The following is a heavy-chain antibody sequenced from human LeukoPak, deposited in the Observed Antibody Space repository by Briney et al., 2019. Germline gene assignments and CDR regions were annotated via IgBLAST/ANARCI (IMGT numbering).Heavy chain of an antibody. V-gene: IGHV6-1*01. D-gene: IGHD6-19*01. CDR2: TYYRSKWYN. CDR3: VKTRSSGWEFDY. CDR1: GDSVSSNSAA. J-gene: IGHJ4*02. Sequence: SQTLSLTCAISGDSVSSNSAAWNWIRQSPSRGLEWLGRTYYRSKWYNDYAGSVKSRITINPDTSKNQFSLQLNSVPPEDTAVYYCVKTRSSGWEFDYWGQGPLVTVSS.